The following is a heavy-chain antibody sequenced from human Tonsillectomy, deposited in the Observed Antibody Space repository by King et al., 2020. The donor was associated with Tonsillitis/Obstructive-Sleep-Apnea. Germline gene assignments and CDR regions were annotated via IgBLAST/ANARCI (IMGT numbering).Heavy chain of an antibody. V-gene: IGHV2-5*02. CDR2: IYWDDDK. J-gene: IGHJ5*02. CDR1: GFSLTTTGVG. D-gene: IGHD1-26*01. Sequence: TLKESGPTLVKPTQTLTLTCSFSGFSLTTTGVGVGWIRQPPGKALEWLAVIYWDDDKRYSPFLKNRLTITKGTSENQVVLTMTNMDPVDTATYFCAHSRPTREIRYNWFNPWGQGTLVTVSS. CDR3: AHSRPTREIRYNWFNP.